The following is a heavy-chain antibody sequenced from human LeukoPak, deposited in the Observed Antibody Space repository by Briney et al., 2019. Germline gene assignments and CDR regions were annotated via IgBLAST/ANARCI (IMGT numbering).Heavy chain of an antibody. D-gene: IGHD4-23*01. CDR1: GGSFSNY. J-gene: IGHJ4*02. Sequence: PSETLSLTCTVSGGSFSNYWTWIRRPPGKGGEWIGYIYYSGSTTYNPSLKSRVTISVDTSKTQFSLKLSSVTAADTAVYYCARRDYGSKIDFWGQGTLVTVSS. CDR2: IYYSGST. V-gene: IGHV4-59*08. CDR3: ARRDYGSKIDF.